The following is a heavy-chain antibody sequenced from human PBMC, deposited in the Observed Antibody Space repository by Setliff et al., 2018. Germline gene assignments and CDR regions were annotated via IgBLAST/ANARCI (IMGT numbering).Heavy chain of an antibody. V-gene: IGHV4-61*09. CDR3: ARMSGFQYMDV. J-gene: IGHJ6*03. CDR1: GDSISSRRSY. D-gene: IGHD3-3*01. Sequence: KPSETLSLTCTVSGDSISSRRSYWGWFRQPAGKGLEWIGQIYTSWSTNYNPSLKSRATISLDASKRQFSLKLTSVTAADTAVYYCARMSGFQYMDVWGKGTTVTVSS. CDR2: IYTSWST.